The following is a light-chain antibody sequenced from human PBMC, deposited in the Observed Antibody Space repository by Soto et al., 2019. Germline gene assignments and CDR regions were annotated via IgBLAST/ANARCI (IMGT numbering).Light chain of an antibody. CDR3: CSYAGTYAFYV. V-gene: IGLV2-11*01. CDR1: SSDVGGCYY. J-gene: IGLJ1*01. CDR2: DVN. Sequence: QSALTQPRSVSGSPGQSVTISCTGTSSDVGGCYYVSWYQQHPGKAPKLMIYDVNKRPSGVPDRFSASKSGITASLTISGLQAEDEADYYCCSYAGTYAFYVFGTGTKLTVL.